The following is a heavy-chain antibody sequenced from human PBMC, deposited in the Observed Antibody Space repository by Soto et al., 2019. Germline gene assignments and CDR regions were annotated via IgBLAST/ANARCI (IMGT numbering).Heavy chain of an antibody. V-gene: IGHV4-31*03. CDR3: ARDQYGDYYFDY. CDR2: IYYSGST. D-gene: IGHD4-17*01. CDR1: GGSISSGGYY. Sequence: LSLTCTVSGGSISSGGYYWSWIRQHPGKGLEWIGYIYYSGSTYYNPSLKSRVTISVDTSKNQFSLKLSSVTAADTAVYYCARDQYGDYYFDYWGQGTLVTVSS. J-gene: IGHJ4*02.